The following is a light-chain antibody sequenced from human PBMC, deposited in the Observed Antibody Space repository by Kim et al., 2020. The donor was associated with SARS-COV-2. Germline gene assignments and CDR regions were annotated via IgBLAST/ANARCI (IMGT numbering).Light chain of an antibody. CDR2: AAS. J-gene: IGKJ1*01. Sequence: ASTGDRVNITCRASQGISSYLAWYQQKPGKAPNLLVSAASTLQSGVPSRFSGSGSGTDFTLTISCLQSEDFASYFCQQYYSYPWTFGQGTKVDIK. CDR1: QGISSY. V-gene: IGKV1-8*01. CDR3: QQYYSYPWT.